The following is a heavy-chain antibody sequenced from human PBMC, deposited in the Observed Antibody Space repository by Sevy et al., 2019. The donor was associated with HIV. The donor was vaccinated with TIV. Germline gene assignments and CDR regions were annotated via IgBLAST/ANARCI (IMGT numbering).Heavy chain of an antibody. D-gene: IGHD4-17*01. CDR1: GFSVSSSY. CDR2: ISTDGST. V-gene: IGHV3-53*05. Sequence: GGSLRLSCAASGFSVSSSYVTWVRQAPGKGLEWVSVISTDGSTYYADSVKGRFTISRDSAKNSLYLQMNSLRAEDTALYFCVKDRSYGGNSFDFWGQGTLVTVSS. J-gene: IGHJ4*02. CDR3: VKDRSYGGNSFDF.